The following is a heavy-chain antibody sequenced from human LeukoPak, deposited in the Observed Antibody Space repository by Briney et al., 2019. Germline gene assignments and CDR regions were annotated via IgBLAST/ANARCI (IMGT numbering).Heavy chain of an antibody. D-gene: IGHD2-15*01. V-gene: IGHV3-9*01. Sequence: PGGSLRLSCAASGFTFDDYAMHWVRQAPGKGLEWVSGTSWNSGSIGYADSVKGRFTISRDNAKNSLYLQMNSLRAEDTALYYCASALAGLDYWGQGTLVTVSS. J-gene: IGHJ4*02. CDR1: GFTFDDYA. CDR3: ASALAGLDY. CDR2: TSWNSGSI.